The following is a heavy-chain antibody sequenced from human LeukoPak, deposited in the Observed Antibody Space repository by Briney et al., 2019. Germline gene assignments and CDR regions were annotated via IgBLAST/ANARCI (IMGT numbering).Heavy chain of an antibody. CDR2: IYYSGRT. V-gene: IGHV4-31*03. Sequence: SETLSLTCTVSGGSISSGGYYWSWIRQHPGKGLEWIGYIYYSGRTYYNPSLKSRVTISVDTSQNQFSLKLSSVTAADTAVYYCARVRYCSSTSCYTRFDPWGQGTLVTVSS. D-gene: IGHD2-2*02. CDR1: GGSISSGGYY. CDR3: ARVRYCSSTSCYTRFDP. J-gene: IGHJ5*02.